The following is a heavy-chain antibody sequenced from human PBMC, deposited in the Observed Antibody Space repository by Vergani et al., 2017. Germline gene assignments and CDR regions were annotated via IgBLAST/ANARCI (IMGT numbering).Heavy chain of an antibody. CDR2: ISSGGGDI. V-gene: IGHV3-23*01. J-gene: IGHJ1*01. CDR1: GFTFDTST. CDR3: TTAWGLYYLHGEYFQY. Sequence: EVQLLESGGGSVQPGGSRRLSCAGAGFTFDTSTMAYVRQAPGKGLEWVATISSGGGDIFYADSVKGRFTISRDNSKNTLFLQMNSLKDEDTAVYYCTTAWGLYYLHGEYFQYWGRGTLVSVSS. D-gene: IGHD3-10*01.